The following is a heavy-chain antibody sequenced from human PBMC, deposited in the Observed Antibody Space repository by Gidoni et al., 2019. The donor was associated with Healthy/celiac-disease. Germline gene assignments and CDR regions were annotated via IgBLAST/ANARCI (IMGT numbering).Heavy chain of an antibody. CDR2: ISGSGGST. CDR1: GFTFSSYA. J-gene: IGHJ4*02. Sequence: EVQLLESGGGLVQPGGSLRLSCAASGFTFSSYAMSWVRQAPGKGLEWVSAISGSGGSTYYADSVKGRFTISRDNSKNTLYLQMNSLRAEDTAVYYCAKVPSRSVVVAGVFDYWGQGTLVTVSS. D-gene: IGHD2-15*01. V-gene: IGHV3-23*01. CDR3: AKVPSRSVVVAGVFDY.